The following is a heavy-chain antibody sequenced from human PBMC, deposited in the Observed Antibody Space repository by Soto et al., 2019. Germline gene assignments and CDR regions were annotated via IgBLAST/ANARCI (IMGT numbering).Heavy chain of an antibody. J-gene: IGHJ5*02. CDR1: GGTFSSYT. Sequence: QVQLVQSGAEVKKPGSSVKVSCKASGGTFSSYTISWVRQAPGQGLEWMGRIIPILGIANYAQKFQGRVTITVDKSTSTAYMELSSLRSEDTAVYYCARDAHDYGDLGWFDPWGQGTLVTVSS. D-gene: IGHD4-17*01. V-gene: IGHV1-69*08. CDR2: IIPILGIA. CDR3: ARDAHDYGDLGWFDP.